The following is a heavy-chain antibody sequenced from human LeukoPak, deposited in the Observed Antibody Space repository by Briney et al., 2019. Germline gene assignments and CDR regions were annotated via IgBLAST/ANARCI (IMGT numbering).Heavy chain of an antibody. V-gene: IGHV3-21*01. D-gene: IGHD6-19*01. Sequence: GGSLRLSCAASGFTFSSYSMNWVRQAPGKGLEWVSSISSSSSYIYYADSVKGRFTISRDNAKNSLYLQMNSLRTEETAVYYCARDRGEYSSGWYDYYYIAAWAKGTTVTVSS. J-gene: IGHJ6*03. CDR1: GFTFSSYS. CDR2: ISSSSSYI. CDR3: ARDRGEYSSGWYDYYYIAA.